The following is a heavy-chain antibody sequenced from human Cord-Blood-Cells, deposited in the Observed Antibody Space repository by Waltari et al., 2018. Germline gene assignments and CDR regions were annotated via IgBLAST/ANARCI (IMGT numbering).Heavy chain of an antibody. D-gene: IGHD2-2*01. J-gene: IGHJ4*02. V-gene: IGHV4-34*01. CDR2: INHSGST. Sequence: QVPLQQWGAGLLKPSETLSLTCAVSGGSFSGYYWSWIRQPPGKGLEWIGEINHSGSTNYNPSLKSRVTISVDTSKNQFSLKLSSVTAADTAVYYCAGQLLPGYWGQGTLVTVSS. CDR1: GGSFSGYY. CDR3: AGQLLPGY.